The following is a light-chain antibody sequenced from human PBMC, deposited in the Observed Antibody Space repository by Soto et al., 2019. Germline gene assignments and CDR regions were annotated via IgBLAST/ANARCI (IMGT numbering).Light chain of an antibody. V-gene: IGKV3-20*01. CDR3: QQYGSTPLT. J-gene: IGKJ4*01. Sequence: EIVLTQSPGTLSLSPGERATLSCRASQSVGSNKLAWYQQKRGQAPRFLMYDASTRATGIPDRFSGSGSGTDFTLTISRLEPEDFAVYYCQQYGSTPLTFDGGTKVEIK. CDR2: DAS. CDR1: QSVGSNK.